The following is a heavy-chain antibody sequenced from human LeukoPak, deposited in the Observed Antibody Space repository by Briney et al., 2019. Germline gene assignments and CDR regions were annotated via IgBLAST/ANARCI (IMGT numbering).Heavy chain of an antibody. CDR2: ISHSGST. V-gene: IGHV4-4*02. Sequence: SETLSLTCAVSGGSISSSSWWSWVRQPPGEGLEWIGEISHSGSTNYNPSLKSRVTMSVDKSKKQFSLKLSSVTAADTAVYYCARVQMYYDLWSGRGYFDYWGQGTLVTVSS. CDR3: ARVQMYYDLWSGRGYFDY. J-gene: IGHJ4*02. CDR1: GGSISSSSW. D-gene: IGHD3-3*01.